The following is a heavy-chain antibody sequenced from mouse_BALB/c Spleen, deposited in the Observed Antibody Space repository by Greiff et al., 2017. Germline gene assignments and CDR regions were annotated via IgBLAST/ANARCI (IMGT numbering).Heavy chain of an antibody. CDR3: ARGGGYYAMDY. V-gene: IGHV1-14*01. CDR1: GYTFTSYV. J-gene: IGHJ4*01. D-gene: IGHD1-1*02. Sequence: EVQLVESGPELVKPGASVKMSCKASGYTFTSYVMHWVKQKPGQGLEWIGYINPYNDGTKYNEKFKGKATLTSDKSSSTAYMELSSLTSEDSAVYYCARGGGYYAMDYWGQGTSVTVSS. CDR2: INPYNDGT.